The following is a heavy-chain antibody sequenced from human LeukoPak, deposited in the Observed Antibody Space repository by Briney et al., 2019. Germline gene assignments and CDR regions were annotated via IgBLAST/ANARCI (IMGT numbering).Heavy chain of an antibody. Sequence: VASVKVSCKASGHTFTSYGISWVRQAPGQGLEWMGWISAYNGNTNYAEKLQGRVTMTTDTSTSTAYMELRSLRSDDTAVYYCAKARVYYYGSGSYRQYYFDYWGQGTLVTVSS. CDR3: AKARVYYYGSGSYRQYYFDY. J-gene: IGHJ4*02. D-gene: IGHD3-10*01. CDR2: ISAYNGNT. CDR1: GHTFTSYG. V-gene: IGHV1-18*01.